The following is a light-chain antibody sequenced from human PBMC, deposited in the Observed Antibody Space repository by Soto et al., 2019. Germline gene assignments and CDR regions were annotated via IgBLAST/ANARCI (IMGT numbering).Light chain of an antibody. CDR2: DAS. V-gene: IGKV3-20*01. J-gene: IGKJ1*01. CDR3: QQYGSAACT. CDR1: QSVSSSY. Sequence: EIVLTQSPGTLSLSPGERATLSCRASQSVSSSYLAWYQQKPGQAPRLLIYDASSRATVIPDRFSGSGSGTDFPLNTSSLEPGDFVVYYCQQYGSAACTFGQGTNVEMK.